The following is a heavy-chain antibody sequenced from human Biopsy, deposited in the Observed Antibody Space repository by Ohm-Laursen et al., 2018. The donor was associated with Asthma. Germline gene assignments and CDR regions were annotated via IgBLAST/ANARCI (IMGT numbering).Heavy chain of an antibody. Sequence: SSVRVSCKSLGGTFNTYVIGCVRKAPGQGLEWMGGTNSVFGTTTYPQKFQDRVTITADDSTSTVYMELSSLRSEDTAVYYCARKAGSCISRTCYSLDFWGQGTLVTVSS. J-gene: IGHJ4*02. CDR1: GGTFNTYV. CDR2: TNSVFGTT. CDR3: ARKAGSCISRTCYSLDF. V-gene: IGHV1-69*01. D-gene: IGHD2-2*01.